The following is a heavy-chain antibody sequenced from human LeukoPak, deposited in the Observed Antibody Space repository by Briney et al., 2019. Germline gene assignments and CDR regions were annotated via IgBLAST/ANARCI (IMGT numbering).Heavy chain of an antibody. Sequence: GGSLRLSCAASGFTFSNYWMSWVRQAPGKGLEWLSYISSSGTTIYYADSVKGRFTISRDNAKNSLYLQMNSLRAEDTAVYYCARGSSSWYDYWGQGTLVTVSS. CDR1: GFTFSNYW. D-gene: IGHD6-13*01. CDR2: ISSSGTTI. V-gene: IGHV3-48*04. J-gene: IGHJ4*02. CDR3: ARGSSSWYDY.